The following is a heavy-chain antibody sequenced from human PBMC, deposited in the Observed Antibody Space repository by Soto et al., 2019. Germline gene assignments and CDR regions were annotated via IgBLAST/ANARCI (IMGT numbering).Heavy chain of an antibody. CDR1: GGTFSSYA. Sequence: QVQLVQSGAEVKKPGSSVKVSCKASGGTFSSYAISGVRQAPGQGLEWMGGIIPIFGTANYAQKFQGRVTITADKSTSTAYMELSSLRSEDTAVYYCARDPAEYSSTENWFDPWGQGTLVTVSS. D-gene: IGHD6-6*01. CDR3: ARDPAEYSSTENWFDP. V-gene: IGHV1-69*06. CDR2: IIPIFGTA. J-gene: IGHJ5*02.